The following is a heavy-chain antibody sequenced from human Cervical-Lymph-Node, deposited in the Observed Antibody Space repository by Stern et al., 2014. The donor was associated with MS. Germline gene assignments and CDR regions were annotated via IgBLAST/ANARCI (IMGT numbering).Heavy chain of an antibody. D-gene: IGHD1-1*01. CDR2: ISPIFGTP. J-gene: IGHJ6*02. V-gene: IGHV1-69*01. Sequence: QVQLVQSGAEVNKPGSSLKVSCKASGGTFSSYGISWVRQAPGHGLEWMGGISPIFGTPNYAQKFQGRVTITADESTSTAYMELSSLRSEDTAVYSCAGLNSAYYYGMDVWGQGTTVTVSS. CDR3: AGLNSAYYYGMDV. CDR1: GGTFSSYG.